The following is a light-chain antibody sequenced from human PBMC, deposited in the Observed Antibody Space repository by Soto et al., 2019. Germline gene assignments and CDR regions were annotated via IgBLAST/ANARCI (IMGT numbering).Light chain of an antibody. CDR1: QSISSY. Sequence: DIQMTQSPSSLSASVGDRVTITCRASQSISSYLNWYQQKPGKAPKLLIYAASTLQSGVPSRFSGSESGTEFTLTISSLQPEDFATYHCQQLNTYPLTFGGGTKVDIK. J-gene: IGKJ4*01. CDR2: AAS. CDR3: QQLNTYPLT. V-gene: IGKV1-9*01.